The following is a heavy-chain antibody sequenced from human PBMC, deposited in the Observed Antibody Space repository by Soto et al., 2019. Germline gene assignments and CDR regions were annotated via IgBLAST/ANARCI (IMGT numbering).Heavy chain of an antibody. Sequence: ASVKVSCKASGYTFTSYDINWVRQATGQGLEWMGWMNPNSGNTGYAQKFQGRVTMTRNTSISTAYMELSSLRSEDTAVYYCARGGNFWSGYDYYYYGMDVWGQGTTVTVSS. CDR1: GYTFTSYD. CDR2: MNPNSGNT. V-gene: IGHV1-8*01. D-gene: IGHD3-3*01. CDR3: ARGGNFWSGYDYYYYGMDV. J-gene: IGHJ6*02.